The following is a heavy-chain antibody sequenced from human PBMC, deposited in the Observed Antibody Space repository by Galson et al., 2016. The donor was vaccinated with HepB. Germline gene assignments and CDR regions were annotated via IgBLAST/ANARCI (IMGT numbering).Heavy chain of an antibody. Sequence: SLRLSCAASGFTFSSYGMPWVRQAPGKGLEWVAVISYDGSSKYYADSVKGRFTISRDNSKNTLYVQMNSLRAEGTAVYYCAKSVGIQLWLDHAFDIWGQGTMVTVSS. D-gene: IGHD5-18*01. J-gene: IGHJ3*02. CDR2: ISYDGSSK. CDR1: GFTFSSYG. CDR3: AKSVGIQLWLDHAFDI. V-gene: IGHV3-30*18.